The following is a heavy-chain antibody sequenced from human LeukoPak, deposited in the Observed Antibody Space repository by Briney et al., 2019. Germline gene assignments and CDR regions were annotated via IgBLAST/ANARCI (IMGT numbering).Heavy chain of an antibody. D-gene: IGHD3-10*01. CDR3: AEERAVRGVQPLDY. Sequence: GGSLRLSCVASGFTFSSYAMTWVRQAPGKGLEWVSSLSDSGRLTYQRESVKGRFSISRDNSLNTLYLNMNSLRAEDTAVYFCAEERAVRGVQPLDYWGQGTLVIVSS. J-gene: IGHJ4*02. CDR1: GFTFSSYA. V-gene: IGHV3-23*02. CDR2: LSDSGRLT.